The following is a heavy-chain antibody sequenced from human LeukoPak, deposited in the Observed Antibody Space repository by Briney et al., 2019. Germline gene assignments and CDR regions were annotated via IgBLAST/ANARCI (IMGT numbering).Heavy chain of an antibody. CDR2: ISAYNGNT. V-gene: IGHV1-18*01. CDR3: ARVLPIWYSYVHDY. CDR1: GYTFTSYG. D-gene: IGHD5-18*01. J-gene: IGHJ4*02. Sequence: ASVKVSCKASGYTFTSYGISWVRQAPGQGLEWMGWISAYNGNTNYAQKLQGRVTMTTDTYTIPAYMELRSLRSDDTVLYYCARVLPIWYSYVHDYWGQGTLVTVSS.